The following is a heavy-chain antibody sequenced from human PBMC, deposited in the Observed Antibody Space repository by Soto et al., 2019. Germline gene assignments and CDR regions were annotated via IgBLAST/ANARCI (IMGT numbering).Heavy chain of an antibody. D-gene: IGHD2-15*01. J-gene: IGHJ4*02. CDR1: GFTFSSYA. CDR2: ISYDGSNK. Sequence: QVQLVESGGGVVQPGRSLRLSCAASGFTFSSYAMHWVRQAPGKGLEWVAVISYDGSNKYYADSVKGRFTISRDNSKNTLYLQMNSMRAEDTAVYYCARDPGGTDFAVWTYSGDYWGQGILVTVSS. V-gene: IGHV3-30-3*01. CDR3: ARDPGGTDFAVWTYSGDY.